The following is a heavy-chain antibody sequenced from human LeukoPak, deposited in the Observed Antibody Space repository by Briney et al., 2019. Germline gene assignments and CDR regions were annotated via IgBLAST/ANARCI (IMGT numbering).Heavy chain of an antibody. Sequence: PGGSLRLSCAVSGFTFSDYYMSWIRQAPGKGLEWVSYISSGGSTISHADSVKGRFTISRDNAENSLYLQMNSLRAEDTALYYCAKGDRVVPAAILDYWGQGTLVTVSS. V-gene: IGHV3-11*01. CDR3: AKGDRVVPAAILDY. D-gene: IGHD2-2*01. CDR1: GFTFSDYY. CDR2: ISSGGSTI. J-gene: IGHJ4*02.